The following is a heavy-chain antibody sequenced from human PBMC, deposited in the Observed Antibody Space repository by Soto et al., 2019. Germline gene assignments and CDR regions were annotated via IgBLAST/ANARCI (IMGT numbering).Heavy chain of an antibody. CDR2: IYYSGST. J-gene: IGHJ5*02. Sequence: QPPGKGLEWIGYIYYSGSTYYNPSLKSRVTISVDTSKNQFSLKLSSVTAADTAVYYCARLVQLLQGRWFDPWGQGTLVTVSS. D-gene: IGHD2-15*01. CDR3: ARLVQLLQGRWFDP. V-gene: IGHV4-30-4*01.